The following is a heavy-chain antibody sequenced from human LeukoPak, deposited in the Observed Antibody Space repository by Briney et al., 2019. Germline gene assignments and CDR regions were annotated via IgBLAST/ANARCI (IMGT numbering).Heavy chain of an antibody. CDR2: IYWDDDN. CDR3: AHRQVAAPYWFDP. J-gene: IGHJ5*01. D-gene: IGHD6-13*01. V-gene: IGHV2-5*02. Sequence: ESGPTLVNPTETLTLTCTFSGFSLTTTGVGVGWFRQPPGKALEWLALIYWDDDNRYSPSLKSRLTLTKDTSKDQVVLTMTNMDPVDTATYYCAHRQVAAPYWFDPWAKEPWSPSHQ. CDR1: GFSLTTTGVG.